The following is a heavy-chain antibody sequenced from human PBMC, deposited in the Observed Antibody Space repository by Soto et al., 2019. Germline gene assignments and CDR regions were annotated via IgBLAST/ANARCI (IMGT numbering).Heavy chain of an antibody. CDR2: ISAYNGNT. J-gene: IGHJ5*02. D-gene: IGHD3-10*01. CDR3: ARGVTMDWFDP. Sequence: GASVKVSCKASGYTFTSYGMNWVLQAPGQGLEWMGWISAYNGNTNYAQKLQGRVTMTTDTSTSTAYMELRSLRSDDTAVYYCARGVTMDWFDPWGQGTLVTVSS. V-gene: IGHV1-18*01. CDR1: GYTFTSYG.